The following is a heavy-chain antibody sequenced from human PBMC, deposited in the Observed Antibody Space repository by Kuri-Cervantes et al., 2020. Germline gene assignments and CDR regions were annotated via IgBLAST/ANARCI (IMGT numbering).Heavy chain of an antibody. D-gene: IGHD3-9*01. CDR1: GFTFSSYS. Sequence: GESLKISCAASGFTFSSYSMNWVRQAPGKGLEWVSYISSSSTIYYADSVKGRFTISRDNAKNSLYLQMNSLRAEDTAVYYCARLYYDILTDVPDAFDIWGQGTMVTVSS. V-gene: IGHV3-48*01. CDR2: ISSSSTI. CDR3: ARLYYDILTDVPDAFDI. J-gene: IGHJ3*02.